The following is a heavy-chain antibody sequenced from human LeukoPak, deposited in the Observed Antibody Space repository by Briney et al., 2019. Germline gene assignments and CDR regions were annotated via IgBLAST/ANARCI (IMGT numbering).Heavy chain of an antibody. J-gene: IGHJ5*02. V-gene: IGHV1-69*01. Sequence: SVKVSCKASGGTFSSYAISWVRQAPGQGLKWMGGIIPIFGTANYAQKFQGRVTITADESTSTAYMELSSLRSEDTAVYYCARAHSGYDSDWFDPWGQGTLVTVSS. CDR3: ARAHSGYDSDWFDP. CDR2: IIPIFGTA. D-gene: IGHD5-12*01. CDR1: GGTFSSYA.